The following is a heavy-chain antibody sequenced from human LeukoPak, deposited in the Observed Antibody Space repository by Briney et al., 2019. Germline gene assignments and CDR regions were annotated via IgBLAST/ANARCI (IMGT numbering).Heavy chain of an antibody. CDR1: GGSFSAYY. J-gene: IGHJ4*02. CDR3: ARGGFYCGGDCYVDY. D-gene: IGHD2-21*02. Sequence: SETLSLTCAVYGGSFSAYYWSWIRQPPGKWLEWLGEINHSGSTNYNPPLKSRVTISVDTSKNQFSLKLSSVTAADTAVYYCARGGFYCGGDCYVDYWGQGTLVTVSS. V-gene: IGHV4-34*01. CDR2: INHSGST.